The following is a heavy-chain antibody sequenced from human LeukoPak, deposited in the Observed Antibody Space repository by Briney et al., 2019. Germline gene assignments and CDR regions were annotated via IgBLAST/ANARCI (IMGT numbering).Heavy chain of an antibody. D-gene: IGHD4/OR15-4a*01. J-gene: IGHJ4*02. CDR3: VRGLT. Sequence: GGSLRLSCSASGFAFSSSPMHWVRQAPGKGLEFVSAISTNGDSTYYADSVKGRVTISRDNSKNTLYLQMSSLRPEDTAVYYCVRGLTWGQGTLVTVTS. V-gene: IGHV3-64D*09. CDR2: ISTNGDST. CDR1: GFAFSSSP.